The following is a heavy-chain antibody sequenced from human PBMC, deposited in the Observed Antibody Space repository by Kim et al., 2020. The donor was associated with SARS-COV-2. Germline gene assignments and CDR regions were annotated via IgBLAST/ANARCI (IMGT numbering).Heavy chain of an antibody. V-gene: IGHV3-15*01. D-gene: IGHD5-12*01. Sequence: GYSAPVSGRFAISRDDSKNMLYLQINSLKNDDTAMYFCATGAPTAGYLFDYWGQGTLVTVSS. CDR3: ATGAPTAGYLFDY. J-gene: IGHJ4*02.